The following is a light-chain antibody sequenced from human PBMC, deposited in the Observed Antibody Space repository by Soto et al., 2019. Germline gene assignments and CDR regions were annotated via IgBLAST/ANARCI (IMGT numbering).Light chain of an antibody. V-gene: IGKV3-20*01. J-gene: IGKJ4*01. CDR2: GTS. Sequence: EIVLTQSPGTLSLSPGERATLSCRASQSVNDNYLAWYQHKPGQAPRLLIYGTSNRATGIPDRFSGSGSGTDFTLTISRLEPEDFSVYYCEQYRNSLAFFGGGTMVEIK. CDR3: EQYRNSLAF. CDR1: QSVNDNY.